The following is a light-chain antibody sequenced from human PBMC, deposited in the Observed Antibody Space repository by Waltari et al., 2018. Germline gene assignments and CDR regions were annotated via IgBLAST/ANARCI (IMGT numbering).Light chain of an antibody. J-gene: IGKJ1*01. CDR3: QQYYDLPGT. CDR1: PSLLYSPNNKNY. CDR2: WAS. V-gene: IGKV4-1*01. Sequence: DIVLTQSPDSLAVSLGETATISCTPSPSLLYSPNNKNYLGWFQQKAGQPPEFLIHWASTPGYAVPDRFSGRGSGTDFTLTISSLQAEDVSVYYCQQYYDLPGTFGQGTKVEIK.